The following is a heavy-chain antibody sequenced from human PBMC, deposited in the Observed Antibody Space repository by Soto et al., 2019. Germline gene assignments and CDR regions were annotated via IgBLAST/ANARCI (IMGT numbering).Heavy chain of an antibody. Sequence: QVHLLLQSGAEVKKPGSSVKVSCKASGGNPSNSAISWVRQAPGQGLEWMGGIIPVFGIVSYAQNFQGRATITADESTSTAYMELSSLRSEDTAVYFCAGGRIVVAGSSAYYGMDVWGQGTTVTVSS. J-gene: IGHJ6*02. D-gene: IGHD6-19*01. V-gene: IGHV1-69*01. CDR1: GGNPSNSA. CDR3: AGGRIVVAGSSAYYGMDV. CDR2: IIPVFGIV.